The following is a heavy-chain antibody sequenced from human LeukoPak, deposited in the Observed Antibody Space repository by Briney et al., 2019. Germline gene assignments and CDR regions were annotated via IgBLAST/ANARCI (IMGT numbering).Heavy chain of an antibody. CDR1: GFTFSSYG. CDR2: INNDEITT. V-gene: IGHV3-74*01. Sequence: GGSLRLSCAASGFTFSSYGMHWVRQAPGKGLVWVSRINNDEITTTYADSVKGRFTISRDNAKNTLYLQMNSLRAEDTAIYYCARGGPGTGMDYWGQGALVTVSS. CDR3: ARGGPGTGMDY. J-gene: IGHJ4*02. D-gene: IGHD1-1*01.